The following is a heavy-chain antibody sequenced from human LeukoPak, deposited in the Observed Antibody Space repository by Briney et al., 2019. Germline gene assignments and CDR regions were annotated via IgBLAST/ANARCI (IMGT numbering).Heavy chain of an antibody. Sequence: GESLKISCKGSGYSFANSWIGWVRQMPGKGLEWMGIIYPGDSDTRYSPSFQGQVSISVDKSVSTTYLQWGSLKASDTAMYYCARQYGRPFDYWGQGTLVTVSS. CDR1: GYSFANSW. V-gene: IGHV5-51*01. J-gene: IGHJ4*02. D-gene: IGHD4-17*01. CDR2: IYPGDSDT. CDR3: ARQYGRPFDY.